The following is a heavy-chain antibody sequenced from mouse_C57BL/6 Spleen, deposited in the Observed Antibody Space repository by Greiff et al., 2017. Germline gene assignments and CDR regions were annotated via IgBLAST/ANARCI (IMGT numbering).Heavy chain of an antibody. J-gene: IGHJ2*01. CDR2: INPYNGGT. CDR3: ARYYYGSSYPFDY. V-gene: IGHV1-19*01. D-gene: IGHD1-1*01. Sequence: EVQLQQSGPVLVKPGASVKMSCKASGYTFTDYYMNWVKQSHGKSLEWIGVINPYNGGTSYNQKFKGKATLTVDKSSSTAYMELNSLTSEDSAVYYCARYYYGSSYPFDYWGQGTTLTVSS. CDR1: GYTFTDYY.